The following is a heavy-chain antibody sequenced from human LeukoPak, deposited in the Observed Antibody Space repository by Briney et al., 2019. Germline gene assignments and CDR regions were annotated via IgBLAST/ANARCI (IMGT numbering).Heavy chain of an antibody. D-gene: IGHD5-18*01. V-gene: IGHV1-69*06. CDR3: ARGNRIQPNHYYYYMDV. J-gene: IGHJ6*03. CDR2: IIPIFGTA. CDR1: GGTFSSYA. Sequence: SVKVSCKASGGTFSSYAISWVRQAPGQGLEWMGGIIPIFGTANYAQKFQGRVTITADKSTSTAYMELSSLRSEDTAVYYCARGNRIQPNHYYYYMDVCGKGTTVTVSS.